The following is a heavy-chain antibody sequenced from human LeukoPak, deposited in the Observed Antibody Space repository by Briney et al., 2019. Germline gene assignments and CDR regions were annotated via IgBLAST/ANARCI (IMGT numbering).Heavy chain of an antibody. CDR1: GYSFTSYW. Sequence: GESLKISCQGSGYSFTSYWIGWVRQMPGKGLEWMGIIYPGDSDTRYSPPFQGQVTISADKSINTAYLQWSSLKASDTAIYYCARRYDSSAYYPYWGQGTLVTVSS. J-gene: IGHJ4*02. D-gene: IGHD3-22*01. V-gene: IGHV5-51*01. CDR3: ARRYDSSAYYPY. CDR2: IYPGDSDT.